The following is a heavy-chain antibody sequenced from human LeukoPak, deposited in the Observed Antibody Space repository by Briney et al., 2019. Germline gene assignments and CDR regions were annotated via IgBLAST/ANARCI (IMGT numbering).Heavy chain of an antibody. CDR3: ASEYCSGGSCPTH. CDR1: GYTFTSYA. Sequence: ASVKVSCKASGYTFTSYAMNWVRQAPGQGPEWMGWINTNTGNPTYAQGFTGRFVFSLDTSVSTAYLQISSLEAEDTAVYYCASEYCSGGSCPTHWGQGTLVTVSS. D-gene: IGHD2-15*01. CDR2: INTNTGNP. J-gene: IGHJ4*02. V-gene: IGHV7-4-1*02.